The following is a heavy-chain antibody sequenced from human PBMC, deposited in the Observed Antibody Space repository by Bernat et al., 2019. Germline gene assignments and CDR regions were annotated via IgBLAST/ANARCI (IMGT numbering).Heavy chain of an antibody. CDR3: ARGYCSGGSCYRDY. V-gene: IGHV3-53*01. D-gene: IGHD2-15*01. CDR1: GFSVSSNY. Sequence: EIQLVESGGGLIQPGGSLRLSCAASGFSVSSNYMSWVRQAPGKGLEWVSVIYSGGNTYYADSAKGRFTISRDNSKNTLYLQMNSLRAEDTAVYYCARGYCSGGSCYRDYWDQGTLVTVSS. J-gene: IGHJ4*02. CDR2: IYSGGNT.